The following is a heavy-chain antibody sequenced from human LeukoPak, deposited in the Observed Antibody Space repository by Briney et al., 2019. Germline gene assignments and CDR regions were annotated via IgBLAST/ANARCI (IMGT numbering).Heavy chain of an antibody. CDR1: GGSISSYY. Sequence: QVQLQESGPGLVKPSETLSLTCTVSGGSISSYYWSWIRQPPGKGLEWIGYIYYSGSTNYNPSLKSRVTISVDTSKNQFSLKLSSVTAADTAVYYCARWGGPRSRQPHFDYWGQGTLVTVSS. CDR2: IYYSGST. V-gene: IGHV4-59*08. CDR3: ARWGGPRSRQPHFDY. J-gene: IGHJ4*02. D-gene: IGHD3-16*01.